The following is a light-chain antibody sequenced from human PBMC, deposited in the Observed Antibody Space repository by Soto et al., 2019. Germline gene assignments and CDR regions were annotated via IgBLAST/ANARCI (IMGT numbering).Light chain of an antibody. V-gene: IGLV2-8*01. J-gene: IGLJ2*01. Sequence: QSALTQPPSASGSPGQSVTISCTGTSSDVGGYNYVSWYQQHPGEAPKLMIFEVNKRPSGVPDRFSGSKSGNTASLTVSGLQAEDEADYYCSSFGGTIRVFGGGTKVTVL. CDR2: EVN. CDR1: SSDVGGYNY. CDR3: SSFGGTIRV.